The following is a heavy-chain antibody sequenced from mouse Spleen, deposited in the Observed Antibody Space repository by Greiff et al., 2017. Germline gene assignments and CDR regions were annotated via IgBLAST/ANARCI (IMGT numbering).Heavy chain of an antibody. J-gene: IGHJ3*01. V-gene: IGHV5-6*02. CDR2: ISSGGSYT. Sequence: EVKVVESGGDLVKPGGSLKLSCAASGFTFSSYGMSWVRQTPDKRLEWVATISSGGSYTYYPDSVKGRFTISRDNAKNTLYLQMSSLKSEDTAMYYCARRGLRREFAYWGQGTLVTVSA. CDR1: GFTFSSYG. CDR3: ARRGLRREFAY. D-gene: IGHD2-4*01.